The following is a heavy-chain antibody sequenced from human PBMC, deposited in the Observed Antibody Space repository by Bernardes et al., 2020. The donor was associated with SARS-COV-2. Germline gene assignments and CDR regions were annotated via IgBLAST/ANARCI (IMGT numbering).Heavy chain of an antibody. J-gene: IGHJ4*02. CDR1: GVSFSNDY. CDR2: IYYSGNT. CDR3: ARGLLNILTGYYLDS. Sequence: SETLSLTCTVSGVSFSNDYWSWFRQPPGKGLEWIGYIYYSGNTNYNPSLKSRVTISVDTSKKQFSLKLKSVTAADTAVYYCARGLLNILTGYYLDSWGQGTLVTVSS. D-gene: IGHD3-9*01. V-gene: IGHV4-59*01.